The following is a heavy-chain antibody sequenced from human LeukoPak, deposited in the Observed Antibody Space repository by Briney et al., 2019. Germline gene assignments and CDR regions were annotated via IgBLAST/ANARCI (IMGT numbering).Heavy chain of an antibody. Sequence: GGSLRLSCAASGFAFSSYWMSWVRQAPGKGLEWVASIKQDESDKYYVDSVKGRFTISRANAKNSLYLQMNSLRAEDTAVYYCARRGGAGRLNWLDPWGQGTRVTVSS. CDR1: GFAFSSYW. D-gene: IGHD6-6*01. V-gene: IGHV3-7*01. CDR2: IKQDESDK. J-gene: IGHJ5*02. CDR3: ARRGGAGRLNWLDP.